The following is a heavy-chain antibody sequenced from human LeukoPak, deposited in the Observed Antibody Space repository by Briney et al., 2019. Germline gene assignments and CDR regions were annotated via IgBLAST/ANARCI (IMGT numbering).Heavy chain of an antibody. J-gene: IGHJ2*01. CDR3: AKDILATVTTDWYFDL. CDR2: ITSSSSTA. Sequence: GGSLRLSCAASGFTFSSYSMNWVRQAPGKGLEWVSKITSSSSTAFYADSVKGRFTISRDNAKNSLYLQMNSLRAEDTALYYCAKDILATVTTDWYFDLWGRGTLVTVSS. D-gene: IGHD4-17*01. V-gene: IGHV3-48*04. CDR1: GFTFSSYS.